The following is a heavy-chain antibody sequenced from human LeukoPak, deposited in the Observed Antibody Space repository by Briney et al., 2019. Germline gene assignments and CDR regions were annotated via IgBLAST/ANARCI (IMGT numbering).Heavy chain of an antibody. V-gene: IGHV3-11*06. D-gene: IGHD5-24*01. CDR1: GFTFSDSY. CDR3: ARGSRTIELGDDY. Sequence: GGSLRLSCAASGFTFSDSYMSWIRQTPGKGLEWLSYISSSSSDINYADSVKGRFTISRDNAKNSLYLQMNSLRAEDTAVYYCARGSRTIELGDDYWGQGTLVTVSS. CDR2: ISSSSSDI. J-gene: IGHJ4*02.